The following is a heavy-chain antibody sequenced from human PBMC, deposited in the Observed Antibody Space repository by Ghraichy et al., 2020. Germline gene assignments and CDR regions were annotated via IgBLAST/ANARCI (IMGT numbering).Heavy chain of an antibody. V-gene: IGHV4-34*01. CDR2: INHSGST. CDR3: ARGRVYDFWSGYRKRGDWFDP. J-gene: IGHJ5*02. CDR1: GGSFGGYY. D-gene: IGHD3-3*01. Sequence: SETLSLTCAVYGGSFGGYYWSWIRQPPGKGLEWIGEINHSGSTNYNPSLKSRVTISVDTSKNQFSLKLSSVTAADTAVYYCARGRVYDFWSGYRKRGDWFDPWGQGTLVTVSS.